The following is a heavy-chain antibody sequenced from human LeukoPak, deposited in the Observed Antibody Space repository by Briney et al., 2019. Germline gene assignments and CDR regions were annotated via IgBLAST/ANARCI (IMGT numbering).Heavy chain of an antibody. CDR2: ISGSGGST. D-gene: IGHD5-18*01. CDR3: AKEGGYSYGFSPYYFDY. CDR1: GFTFSSYA. Sequence: PGGSLRLSCAASGFTFSSYAMSWVRQAPGKGLEWVSAISGSGGSTYYADSVKGRFTISRDNSKNTLYLQMNSLRAEDTAVYYCAKEGGYSYGFSPYYFDYWGQGTLVTVSS. J-gene: IGHJ4*02. V-gene: IGHV3-23*01.